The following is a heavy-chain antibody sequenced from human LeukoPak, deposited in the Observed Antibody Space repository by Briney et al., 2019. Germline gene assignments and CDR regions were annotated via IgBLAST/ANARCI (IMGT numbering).Heavy chain of an antibody. CDR3: ARRKSSANYYVEAFDI. V-gene: IGHV5-51*07. Sequence: GESLKISCEGSGYRFSTYWIGWVHQMPGKGLERMGIIYPDDSDIKYSPSFQGQVTISVDVSINTAYLHWSSLKASDTAMYYCARRKSSANYYVEAFDIWGQGTMVTVSS. J-gene: IGHJ3*02. CDR2: IYPDDSDI. D-gene: IGHD1-26*01. CDR1: GYRFSTYW.